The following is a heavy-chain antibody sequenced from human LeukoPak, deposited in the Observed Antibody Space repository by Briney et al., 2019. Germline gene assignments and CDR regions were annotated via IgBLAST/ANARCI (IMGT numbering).Heavy chain of an antibody. CDR1: GLTFTDYN. CDR3: ARDSGGSSWSPPLDF. CDR2: ITPSGTYV. J-gene: IGHJ4*02. Sequence: GGSLRLSCAASGLTFTDYNMNWVRQAPGRGLECVSAITPSGTYVAYADSVKGRFTISRDNANNSLYLQMNSLRPGDTAIYYCARDSGGSSWSPPLDFWGQGTLVTVSS. V-gene: IGHV3-21*01. D-gene: IGHD2-2*01.